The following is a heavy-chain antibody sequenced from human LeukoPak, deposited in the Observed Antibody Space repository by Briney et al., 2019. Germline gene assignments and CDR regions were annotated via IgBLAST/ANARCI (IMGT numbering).Heavy chain of an antibody. CDR3: AWGRQLNFFDL. CDR1: GDSISTSRYY. D-gene: IGHD2-2*01. V-gene: IGHV4-39*07. CDR2: IFSTGST. J-gene: IGHJ4*02. Sequence: SETLSLACTVAGDSISTSRYYWGWLRQPPGKGLQWIGSIFSTGSTYYNPSLKSRVTISIDTSKNHFSLRLNSVTAADTAVYYCAWGRQLNFFDLWGQGTLVTVSS.